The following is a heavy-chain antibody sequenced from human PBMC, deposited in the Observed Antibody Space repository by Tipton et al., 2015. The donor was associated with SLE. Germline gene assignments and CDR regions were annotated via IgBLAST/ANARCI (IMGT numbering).Heavy chain of an antibody. V-gene: IGHV4-38-2*02. J-gene: IGHJ5*02. D-gene: IGHD6-13*01. CDR3: ATDFRAAGNWFDP. Sequence: TLSLTCTVSDYSIKRGFYWGWIRQSPGKGLEWIVNMYHSGTTYYNPSLKSRVAISVDMSKNQFSLKLSSVTAADTAVYYCATDFRAAGNWFDPWGQGTLVTVSS. CDR1: DYSIKRGFY. CDR2: MYHSGTT.